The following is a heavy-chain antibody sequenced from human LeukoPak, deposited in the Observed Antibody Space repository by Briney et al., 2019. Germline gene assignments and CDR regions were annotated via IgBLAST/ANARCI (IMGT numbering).Heavy chain of an antibody. CDR1: GGSISSYY. CDR2: INHSGST. Sequence: SETLSLTCTVSGGSISSYYWSWIRQPPGKGLEWIGEINHSGSTNYNPSLKSRVTISVDTSKNQFSLKLSSVTAADTAVYYCARRFTYDSSGYYFSWGQGTLVTVSS. J-gene: IGHJ4*02. V-gene: IGHV4-34*01. CDR3: ARRFTYDSSGYYFS. D-gene: IGHD3-22*01.